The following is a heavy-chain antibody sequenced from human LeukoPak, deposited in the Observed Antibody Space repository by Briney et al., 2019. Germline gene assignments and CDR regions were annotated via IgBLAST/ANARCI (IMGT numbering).Heavy chain of an antibody. CDR2: ITGGGGTT. V-gene: IGHV3-23*01. CDR3: AKDPPILRWSFDF. Sequence: GGSLRLSCVASGFTFSTYAMSWVRRTPGKGLEWVSAITGGGGTTYYADSVKGRFIISRDNSKNTLYLQMNSLRAGDTAVYYCAKDPPILRWSFDFWGQGTLVTVSS. D-gene: IGHD4-23*01. J-gene: IGHJ4*02. CDR1: GFTFSTYA.